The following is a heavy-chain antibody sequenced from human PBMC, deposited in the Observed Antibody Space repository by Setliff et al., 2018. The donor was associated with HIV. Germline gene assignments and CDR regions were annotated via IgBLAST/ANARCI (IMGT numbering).Heavy chain of an antibody. CDR3: ARVSSTYWYSIFRNYYYHMDV. Sequence: SETLSLTCTVSGGSISSGDYYWSWIRQPPGKGLEWIGNIYDSESTYYNPYLKSRVTITVDTSKNHFSLKLNSVTAAHTAVYYCARVSSTYWYSIFRNYYYHMDVWGKGTTVTVSS. CDR1: GGSISSGDYY. CDR2: IYDSEST. D-gene: IGHD2-8*02. V-gene: IGHV4-30-4*08. J-gene: IGHJ6*03.